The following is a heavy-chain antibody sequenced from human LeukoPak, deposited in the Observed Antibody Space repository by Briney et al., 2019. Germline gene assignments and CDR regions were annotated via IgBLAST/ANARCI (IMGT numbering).Heavy chain of an antibody. J-gene: IGHJ5*02. V-gene: IGHV1-2*02. CDR3: ARARYNYGSNWFDP. Sequence: ASVKVSCKASGYTFTGYYMHWVRQAPGQGLEWMGWINPNSGGTNYAQKFQGRVTMIRDTSISTAYMELSRLRSDDTAVYYCARARYNYGSNWFDPWGQGTLVTVSS. CDR1: GYTFTGYY. D-gene: IGHD5-18*01. CDR2: INPNSGGT.